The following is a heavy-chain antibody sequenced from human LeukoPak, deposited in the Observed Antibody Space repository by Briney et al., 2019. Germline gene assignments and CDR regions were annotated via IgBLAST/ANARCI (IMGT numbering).Heavy chain of an antibody. CDR2: IYYSGST. J-gene: IGHJ3*02. D-gene: IGHD6-6*01. CDR3: ARRSLHRSSSIAARPAQTSLHRGAFDI. V-gene: IGHV4-31*03. Sequence: SETLSLTCTVSGGSISSGGYYWSWIRQHPGKGLEWIGYIYYSGSTYYNPSLKSRVTISVDTSKNQFSLKLSSVTAADTAVYYCARRSLHRSSSIAARPAQTSLHRGAFDIWGQGTMVTVSS. CDR1: GGSISSGGYY.